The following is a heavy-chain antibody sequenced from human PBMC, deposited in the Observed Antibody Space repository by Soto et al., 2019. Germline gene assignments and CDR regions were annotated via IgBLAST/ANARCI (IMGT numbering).Heavy chain of an antibody. V-gene: IGHV1-3*05. Sequence: VQLVQSGAEEKKPGASVRISCTASGISYSTYVIHWVRQAPGQGLEWMGWINAGNGDTRYSQRFQGRVTLTRDTSATTTYMDLSSLRSEDTSIYYCARAISGYVTWGQGTLVTVSS. J-gene: IGHJ4*02. D-gene: IGHD5-12*01. CDR1: GISYSTYV. CDR2: INAGNGDT. CDR3: ARAISGYVT.